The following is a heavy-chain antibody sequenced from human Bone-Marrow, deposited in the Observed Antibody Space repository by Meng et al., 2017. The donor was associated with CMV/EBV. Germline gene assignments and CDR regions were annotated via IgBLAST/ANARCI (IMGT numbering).Heavy chain of an antibody. V-gene: IGHV3-53*01. D-gene: IGHD3-3*02. CDR1: GFTVSSNY. Sequence: GESLKISCAASGFTVSSNYMSWVRQAPGKGLEWVSVIYSGGSTYDADSVKGRFTISRDNAKNSLYLQMNSLRAEDTAVYYCARGLLAWLPKDYWGQGTLVTVSS. J-gene: IGHJ4*02. CDR2: IYSGGST. CDR3: ARGLLAWLPKDY.